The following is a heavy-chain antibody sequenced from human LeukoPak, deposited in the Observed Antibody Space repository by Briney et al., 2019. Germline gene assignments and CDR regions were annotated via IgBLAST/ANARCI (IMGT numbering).Heavy chain of an antibody. CDR3: ARASITYYYYYYMGV. Sequence: SSETLSLTCTVSGGSISSYYWSWIRQPPGKGLEWIGYIYYSGSTRYNPSLKSRVSISVDTSKNQFSLRLSSLTAADTAVYYCARASITYYYYYYMGVWGKGTTVTVSS. CDR2: IYYSGST. V-gene: IGHV4-59*01. CDR1: GGSISSYY. J-gene: IGHJ6*03. D-gene: IGHD1-14*01.